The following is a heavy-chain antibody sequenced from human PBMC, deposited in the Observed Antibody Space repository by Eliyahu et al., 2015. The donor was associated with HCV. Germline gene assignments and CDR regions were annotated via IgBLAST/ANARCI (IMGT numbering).Heavy chain of an antibody. Sequence: QVQLQESGPGLVKPSETLSLTCTVPGGSXTTYYWXWIRQPPGKGLEWIGYIHYSGSTNYNPSLKSRVTISLDTSKNQFSLNLTSVTAADTAVYYCASGGGGIAVAGTGGWFDPWGQGTLVTVSS. CDR1: GGSXTTYY. V-gene: IGHV4-59*01. J-gene: IGHJ5*02. CDR3: ASGGGGIAVAGTGGWFDP. D-gene: IGHD6-19*01. CDR2: IHYSGST.